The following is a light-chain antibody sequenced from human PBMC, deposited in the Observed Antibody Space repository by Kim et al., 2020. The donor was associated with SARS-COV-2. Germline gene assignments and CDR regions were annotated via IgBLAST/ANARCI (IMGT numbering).Light chain of an antibody. CDR1: QSVSNDF. V-gene: IGKV3-20*01. CDR3: QQYGSSKT. CDR2: DAS. J-gene: IGKJ2*01. Sequence: SLSPGERATLSCRASQSVSNDFLAWYQQKPGRAPRLLIYDASSRATGIPDRFSGSGSGTDFTLTVSRLEPEDFAVYYCQQYGSSKTFGQGTKLEIK.